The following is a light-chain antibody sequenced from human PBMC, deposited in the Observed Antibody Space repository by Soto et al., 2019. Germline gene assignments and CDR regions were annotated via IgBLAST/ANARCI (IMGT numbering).Light chain of an antibody. V-gene: IGKV3-11*01. Sequence: EIVLTQSPATLSLSPGDRATLSCRASQSISSYLAWYKQRPGQAPRLLIYDASNRATGIPARFSGSGSGTDFTLTISSLEPEDFAVYYCQQRSNWPLTFGGGTKVDI. CDR2: DAS. J-gene: IGKJ4*01. CDR3: QQRSNWPLT. CDR1: QSISSY.